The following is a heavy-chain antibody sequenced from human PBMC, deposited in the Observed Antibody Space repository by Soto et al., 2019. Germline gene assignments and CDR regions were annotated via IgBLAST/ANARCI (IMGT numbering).Heavy chain of an antibody. CDR2: IKQDGSDK. CDR3: VRGSYYQFDY. J-gene: IGHJ4*02. D-gene: IGHD3-10*01. V-gene: IGHV3-7*04. CDR1: GFPFSSYW. Sequence: GGSLRLSCAASGFPFSSYWMSWARQAPGKGLEWVANIKQDGSDKHFVDSVKGRFTISRDNARNSLYLQMNSLRVEDTAVYYCVRGSYYQFDYWGQGALVTVSS.